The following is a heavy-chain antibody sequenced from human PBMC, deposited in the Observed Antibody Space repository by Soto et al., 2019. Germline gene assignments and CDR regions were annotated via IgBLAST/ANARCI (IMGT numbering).Heavy chain of an antibody. Sequence: PSETLCLTCTVSGGSISNSSLWSWVRKPPGKGLEWIGEIYHTGTTNYNPSLKDRVTISVDTSKNEFSLRLSSVTAADTAVYYCARLNGYCVSTNCHGYYGMDVWGQGTTVTVSS. CDR3: ARLNGYCVSTNCHGYYGMDV. D-gene: IGHD2-2*03. CDR2: IYHTGTT. CDR1: GGSISNSSL. J-gene: IGHJ6*02. V-gene: IGHV4-4*02.